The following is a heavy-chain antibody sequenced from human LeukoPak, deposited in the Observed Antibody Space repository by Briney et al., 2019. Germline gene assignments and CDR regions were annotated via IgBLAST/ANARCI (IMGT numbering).Heavy chain of an antibody. CDR3: ASISNAGYRGAFDI. V-gene: IGHV4-4*07. Sequence: KPSETLSLTCTVSGGSISSYYWSWIRQPAGKGLEWIGRIYISGSTNYNPSLKSRVTMSVDTSKNQFSLKLSSVTAADTAVYYCASISNAGYRGAFDIWGQGTMVTVSS. CDR1: GGSISSYY. CDR2: IYISGST. D-gene: IGHD5-18*01. J-gene: IGHJ3*02.